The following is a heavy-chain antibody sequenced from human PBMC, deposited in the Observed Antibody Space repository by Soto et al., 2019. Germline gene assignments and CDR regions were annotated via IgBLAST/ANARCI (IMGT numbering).Heavy chain of an antibody. CDR3: ARGGGGDGYNSLDY. D-gene: IGHD2-21*01. V-gene: IGHV3-33*01. Sequence: QVQLVESGGGVVQPGRSLRLSCAASGFTFSSYGMHWVRQAPGKGLEWVAVIWYDGSNKYYADSVKGRFTISRDNSKNTLYLQMNSLRAEDTAVYYCARGGGGDGYNSLDYWGQGTLVTVSS. J-gene: IGHJ4*02. CDR1: GFTFSSYG. CDR2: IWYDGSNK.